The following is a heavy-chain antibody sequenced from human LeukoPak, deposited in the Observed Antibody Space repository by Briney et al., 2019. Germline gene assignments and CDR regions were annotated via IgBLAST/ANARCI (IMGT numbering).Heavy chain of an antibody. CDR2: ICTSGST. D-gene: IGHD1-26*01. V-gene: IGHV4-4*09. CDR3: ARLVAAMGTYYYYYYYMDV. Sequence: SETLSLTCTVSGGSISSYYWSWIRQPPGKGLEWIGYICTSGSTHYNPSLKSRVTISVDTSKNQFSLKLSSVTAADTAVYYCARLVAAMGTYYYYYYYMDVWGKGTTVTVSS. CDR1: GGSISSYY. J-gene: IGHJ6*03.